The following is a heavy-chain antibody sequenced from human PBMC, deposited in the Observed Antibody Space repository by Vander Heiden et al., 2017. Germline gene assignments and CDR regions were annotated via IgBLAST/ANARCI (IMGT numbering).Heavy chain of an antibody. J-gene: IGHJ6*02. V-gene: IGHV4-59*08. CDR3: ARLAVDWKDYYYGMDV. CDR1: GGSISSYY. CDR2: IYYSGST. D-gene: IGHD2-21*01. Sequence: QVQLQESGPGLVKPSETLSPTCTVPGGSISSYYWSWIRQPPGKGLEWIGYIYYSGSTNYNPSLKSRVTISVDTSKNQFSLKLSSVTAADTAVYYCARLAVDWKDYYYGMDVWGQGTTVTVSS.